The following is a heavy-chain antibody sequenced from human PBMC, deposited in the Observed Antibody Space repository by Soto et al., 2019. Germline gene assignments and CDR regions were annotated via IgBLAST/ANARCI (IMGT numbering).Heavy chain of an antibody. Sequence: GESLKISCKGSGYSFSYYWIGWVRQMPGRGLEWTGIIYPGDSDTRYSPSFQGQVTISADKSISTAYLQWSSLKASDTAMYYCATGMQYSSGWYGFYYWGQGTLVTVSS. CDR1: GYSFSYYW. J-gene: IGHJ4*02. CDR3: ATGMQYSSGWYGFYY. D-gene: IGHD6-19*01. CDR2: IYPGDSDT. V-gene: IGHV5-51*01.